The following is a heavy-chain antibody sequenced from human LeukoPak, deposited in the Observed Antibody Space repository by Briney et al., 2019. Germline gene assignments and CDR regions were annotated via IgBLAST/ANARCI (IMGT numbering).Heavy chain of an antibody. J-gene: IGHJ6*02. Sequence: SETLSLTCAVSGGSISSGGYSWSWIRQPPGKGLEWIGYIYYSGSTYYNPSLKSRVTISVDTSKNQFSLKLSSVTAADTAVYYCARDSVVVVPAAIRGYYYYGMDVWGQGTTVTVSS. D-gene: IGHD2-2*02. CDR1: GGSISSGGYS. CDR3: ARDSVVVVPAAIRGYYYYGMDV. CDR2: IYYSGST. V-gene: IGHV4-31*11.